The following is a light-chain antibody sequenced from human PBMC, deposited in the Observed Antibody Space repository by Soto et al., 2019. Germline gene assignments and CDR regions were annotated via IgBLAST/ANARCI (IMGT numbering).Light chain of an antibody. J-gene: IGLJ1*01. Sequence: QSVLTQPPSVSGAPGQRVTISCTGSSSNIGAGYDVHWYQQRPGTAPKLLIFGNSNRPSGVPDRFSGSKSGTSASLAITGPQAEDEGDYYCQSYASTLRARDVFGTGTTVTVL. CDR2: GNS. CDR1: SSNIGAGYD. CDR3: QSYASTLRARDV. V-gene: IGLV1-40*01.